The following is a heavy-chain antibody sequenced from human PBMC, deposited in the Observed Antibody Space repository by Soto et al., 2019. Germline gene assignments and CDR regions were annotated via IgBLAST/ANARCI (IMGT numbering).Heavy chain of an antibody. CDR3: AHSYGHFDY. V-gene: IGHV2-5*01. Sequence: SGPTLVNPTQTLTLTCTFSGFSLSSSGVGVGWIRQPPGEALEWLALIYWNDDKRYSPSLKSRLTITKDTSKNQVVLIMINMDPVHTATYYCAHSYGHFDYWGQGILVTVSS. D-gene: IGHD4-17*01. CDR2: IYWNDDK. CDR1: GFSLSSSGVG. J-gene: IGHJ4*02.